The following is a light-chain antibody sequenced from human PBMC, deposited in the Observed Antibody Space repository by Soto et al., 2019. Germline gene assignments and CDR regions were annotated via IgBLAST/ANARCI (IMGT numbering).Light chain of an antibody. CDR1: SSNIGAGYD. Sequence: QSVLTQPPSVSGAPGQRVTISCTGSSSNIGAGYDVHWYQQLPGTAPKLLISGNSNRPSGVPDRFSGSKSGTSASLAITGLQAEDEADYYCQSYDSSPSGWVFGGGTQLTVL. V-gene: IGLV1-40*01. CDR2: GNS. J-gene: IGLJ3*02. CDR3: QSYDSSPSGWV.